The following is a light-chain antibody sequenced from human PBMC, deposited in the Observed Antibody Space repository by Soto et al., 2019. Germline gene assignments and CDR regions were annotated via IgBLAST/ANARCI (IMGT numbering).Light chain of an antibody. V-gene: IGLV1-40*01. Sequence: QSVRTQPPSVSGAPGQRVTMSCTGSSSNIGAGYDVHWYQQLPGTAPKLLIYGNSNRPSGVPDRFSGSKSGTSVSLDITGLQAEDEADYYCQSYDSSLSGYVFGTGTKLTVL. CDR2: GNS. CDR1: SSNIGAGYD. J-gene: IGLJ1*01. CDR3: QSYDSSLSGYV.